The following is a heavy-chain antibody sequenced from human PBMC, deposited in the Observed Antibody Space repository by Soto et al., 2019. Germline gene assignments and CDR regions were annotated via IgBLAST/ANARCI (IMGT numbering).Heavy chain of an antibody. Sequence: PGGSLRLSCAASGFTFSSYSMNWVRQAPGKGLEWVSSISSSSSYIYYADSVKGRFTISRDNAKNTLYLQMNSLRAEDTAVYYCAKVTDIVVVVTATDYWGQGTRVTVSS. CDR2: ISSSSSYI. CDR3: AKVTDIVVVVTATDY. D-gene: IGHD2-15*01. CDR1: GFTFSSYS. J-gene: IGHJ4*02. V-gene: IGHV3-21*04.